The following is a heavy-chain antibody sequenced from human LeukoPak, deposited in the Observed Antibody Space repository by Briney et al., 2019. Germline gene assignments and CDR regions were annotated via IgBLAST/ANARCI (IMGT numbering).Heavy chain of an antibody. CDR2: IIPIFGTA. CDR3: ASMDGKYCSSTSCSDY. D-gene: IGHD2-2*01. V-gene: IGHV1-69*13. J-gene: IGHJ4*02. CDR1: GGTFSSYA. Sequence: ASVKVSCKASGGTFSSYAISWVRQAPGQGLEWMGGIIPIFGTANYAQKFQGRDTITADESTSTAYMELSSLRSEDTAVYYCASMDGKYCSSTSCSDYWGQGTLVTVSS.